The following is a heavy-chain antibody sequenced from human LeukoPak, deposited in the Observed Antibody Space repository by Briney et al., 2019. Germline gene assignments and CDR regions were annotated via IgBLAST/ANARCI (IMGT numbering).Heavy chain of an antibody. CDR2: ITASGTAM. D-gene: IGHD1-26*01. V-gene: IGHV3-48*02. CDR3: ASSGSYRFDY. CDR1: GFTFSSYS. J-gene: IGHJ4*02. Sequence: GGSLRLSCAASGFTFSSYSMNWVRQAPGKGLEWVSHITASGTAMFYADSVKGRLTISRDNAKNSLYLQMNSLRDEDTAVYYCASSGSYRFDYWGQGTLVTVSS.